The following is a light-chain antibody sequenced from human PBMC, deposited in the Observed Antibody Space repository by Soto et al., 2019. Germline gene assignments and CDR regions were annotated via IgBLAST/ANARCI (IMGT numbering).Light chain of an antibody. CDR1: QSVSRY. Sequence: EIVLTQSPATLSLSPGERATLSCRASQSVSRYLAWYQQKPGQAPRLLIYDASNRATGIPVRFSGSGSGTDFTLTISSLEPEDVAVYYCQQRTNRPPWTFGQGTKVEIK. J-gene: IGKJ1*01. CDR3: QQRTNRPPWT. CDR2: DAS. V-gene: IGKV3-11*01.